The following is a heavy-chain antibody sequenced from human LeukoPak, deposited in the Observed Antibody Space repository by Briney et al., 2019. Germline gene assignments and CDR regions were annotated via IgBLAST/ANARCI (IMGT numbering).Heavy chain of an antibody. V-gene: IGHV1-2*02. Sequence: ASVKVSCKASGYTFTGYYMHWVRQAPGQGLEWMGWINPNSGGTNYAQKFQGRVTMTRDTSISTAYMKLSRVRSDDTAVYYCARDHPRLDPAAWVAACDYWGQGTLVTVSS. CDR2: INPNSGGT. J-gene: IGHJ4*02. D-gene: IGHD2-2*01. CDR3: ARDHPRLDPAAWVAACDY. CDR1: GYTFTGYY.